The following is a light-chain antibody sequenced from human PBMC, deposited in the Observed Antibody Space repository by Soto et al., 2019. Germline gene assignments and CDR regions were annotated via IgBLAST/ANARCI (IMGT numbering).Light chain of an antibody. Sequence: EIVLTQSPATLSLSPGERATLSCRASQSVSSYLAWYQQKPGQAPRLLIFDASRRATGIPARFSGSGSGTDYTLTISSLEAEDFAGYYCQQRYNWPLTFGGGTKVEIK. CDR1: QSVSSY. V-gene: IGKV3-11*01. CDR3: QQRYNWPLT. CDR2: DAS. J-gene: IGKJ4*01.